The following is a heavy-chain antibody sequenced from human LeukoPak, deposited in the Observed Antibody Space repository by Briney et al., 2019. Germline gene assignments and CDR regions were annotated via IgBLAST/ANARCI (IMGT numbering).Heavy chain of an antibody. V-gene: IGHV1-24*01. CDR2: YVPEDGET. D-gene: IGHD2-8*01. CDR3: ATDSYARDGTYGY. J-gene: IGHJ4*02. Sequence: EASVKVSCKVSGYTLSELSMHWVRQAPGQGLEWMRGYVPEDGETIYTQKLQGRVTMTEDTSTDTAYMELSSLRAEDTAVYYCATDSYARDGTYGYWGQGTLVTVSS. CDR1: GYTLSELS.